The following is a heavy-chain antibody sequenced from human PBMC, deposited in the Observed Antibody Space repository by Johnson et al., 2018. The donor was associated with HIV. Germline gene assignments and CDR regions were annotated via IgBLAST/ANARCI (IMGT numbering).Heavy chain of an antibody. D-gene: IGHD2-8*02. V-gene: IGHV3-7*01. CDR3: ASSSVVYDAFDI. Sequence: VQLVESGGGLVQPGRSLRLSCAASGFTFDNYAMHWVRQAPGKGLEWVANIKQDGSDKYYVDSVKGRFTISRDNAKNSLYLQMNSLRADDTAVYYCASSSVVYDAFDIWGQGTMVTVSS. CDR2: IKQDGSDK. CDR1: GFTFDNYA. J-gene: IGHJ3*02.